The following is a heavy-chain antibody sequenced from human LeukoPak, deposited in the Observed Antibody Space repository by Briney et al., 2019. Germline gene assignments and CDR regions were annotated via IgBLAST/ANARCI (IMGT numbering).Heavy chain of an antibody. CDR3: AKYFGWVVVATTIDY. V-gene: IGHV3-23*01. J-gene: IGHJ4*02. D-gene: IGHD5-12*01. Sequence: PGGSLRLSCAASGFTFSSYAMSWVRQAPGKGLEWVSAISGSGGSTYYADSVKGRFTISRDNSKNTLYLQMNSLRAEDTAVYYCAKYFGWVVVATTIDYWGQVTLVSVSS. CDR1: GFTFSSYA. CDR2: ISGSGGST.